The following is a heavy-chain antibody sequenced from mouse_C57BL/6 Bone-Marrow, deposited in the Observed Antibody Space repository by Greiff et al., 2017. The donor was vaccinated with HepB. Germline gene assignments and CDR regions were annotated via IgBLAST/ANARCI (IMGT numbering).Heavy chain of an antibody. CDR1: GYTFTSYW. Sequence: QVQLQQPGAELVMPGASVKLSCKASGYTFTSYWIHWVKQRPGQGLEWIGEIDPSDSYTNYNQKFKGKSTLTVDKSSSTAYMQLSSLTSEDSAVYYCATRGDAMDYWGQGTSVTVSS. CDR3: ATRGDAMDY. V-gene: IGHV1-69*01. J-gene: IGHJ4*01. CDR2: IDPSDSYT.